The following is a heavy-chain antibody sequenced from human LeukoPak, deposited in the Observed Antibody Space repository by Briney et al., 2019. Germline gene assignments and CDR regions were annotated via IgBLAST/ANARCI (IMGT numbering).Heavy chain of an antibody. V-gene: IGHV1-69*01. J-gene: IGHJ3*02. Sequence: GXGLXXXXGXIPIFGTANYAQKFQGRVTITADESTSTAYMELSSLRSEDTAVYYCARALPGIFWSGYHDAFDIWGQGTMVTVSS. D-gene: IGHD3-3*01. CDR3: ARALPGIFWSGYHDAFDI. CDR2: XIPIFGTA.